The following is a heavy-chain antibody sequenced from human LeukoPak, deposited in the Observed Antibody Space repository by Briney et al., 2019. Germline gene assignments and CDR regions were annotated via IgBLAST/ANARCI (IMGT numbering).Heavy chain of an antibody. CDR2: ISATGGST. J-gene: IGHJ4*02. CDR3: AKDPITFGGVDYFDY. CDR1: GFAFSSYG. V-gene: IGHV3-23*01. Sequence: GGSLRLSCAASGFAFSSYGMSWVRQGPGKGLKWVSDISATGGSTYYADSVKGRFTISRDNSKKTLHLQMNSLRAEDTAVYYCAKDPITFGGVDYFDYWGQGTLVTVSS. D-gene: IGHD3-16*01.